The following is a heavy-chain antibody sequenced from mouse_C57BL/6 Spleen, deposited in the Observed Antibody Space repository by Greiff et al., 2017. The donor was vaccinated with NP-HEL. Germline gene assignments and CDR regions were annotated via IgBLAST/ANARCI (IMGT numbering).Heavy chain of an antibody. CDR3: ARGNYYGSSQFAY. V-gene: IGHV1-26*01. CDR2: INPNNGGT. J-gene: IGHJ3*01. Sequence: EVQLQQSGPELVKPGASVKISCKASGYTFTDYYMNWVKQSHGKSLEWIGDINPNNGGTSYNQKFKGKATLTVDKSSSTAYMELRSLTSEDSAVYYCARGNYYGSSQFAYWGQGTLVTVSA. CDR1: GYTFTDYY. D-gene: IGHD1-1*01.